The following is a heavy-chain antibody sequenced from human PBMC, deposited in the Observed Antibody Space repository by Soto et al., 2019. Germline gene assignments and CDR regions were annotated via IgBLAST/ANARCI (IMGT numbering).Heavy chain of an antibody. Sequence: NFKKKSPSRGLEWLGRTYFRSKWYNDYAVSVKSRIIINPDTSNNQFSLQLNSVTPEDTAVYFCAKGDNLGPKTGYAFDPWGQGIMVTVS. CDR2: TYFRSKWYN. J-gene: IGHJ5*02. V-gene: IGHV6-1*01. CDR3: AKGDNLGPKTGYAFDP. D-gene: IGHD5-12*01.